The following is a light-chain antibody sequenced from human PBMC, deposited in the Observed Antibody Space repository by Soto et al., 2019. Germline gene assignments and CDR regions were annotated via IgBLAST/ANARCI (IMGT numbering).Light chain of an antibody. CDR2: DAS. Sequence: DIQMTQSPSSPSASVGDRVTIICQASQDITNYLNWYQQKPGKAPKLLIYDASNLETGVPSRFSGSGSGTHFSFTISSLQPEDIATYYCQQYDNVPFTFGQGTRLEMK. V-gene: IGKV1-33*01. J-gene: IGKJ5*01. CDR1: QDITNY. CDR3: QQYDNVPFT.